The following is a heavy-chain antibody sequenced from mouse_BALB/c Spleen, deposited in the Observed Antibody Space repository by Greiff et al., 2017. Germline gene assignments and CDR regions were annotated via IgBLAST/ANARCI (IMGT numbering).Heavy chain of an antibody. Sequence: EVKVVESGGGLVQPGGSRKLSCAASGFTFSDYGMAWVRQAPGKGPEWVAFISNLAYSIYYADTVTGRFTISRENAKNTLYLEMSSLRSEDTAMYYCARVYDGYLLDYWGRGTTLTVSS. D-gene: IGHD2-3*01. J-gene: IGHJ2*01. CDR1: GFTFSDYG. V-gene: IGHV5-15*02. CDR3: ARVYDGYLLDY. CDR2: ISNLAYSI.